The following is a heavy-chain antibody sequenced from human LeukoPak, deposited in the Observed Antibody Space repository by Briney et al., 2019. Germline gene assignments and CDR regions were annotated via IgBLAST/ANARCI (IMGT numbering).Heavy chain of an antibody. CDR3: ARTDSSSWSTFEY. CDR2: IYYSGST. J-gene: IGHJ4*02. V-gene: IGHV4-39*07. CDR1: GGSISSSSYY. D-gene: IGHD6-13*01. Sequence: SETLSLTCTVSGGSISSSSYYWGWIRQPPGKGLEWIGSIYYSGSTYYNPSLKSRVTMSVDTSKNQFSLKLSSVTAADTAVYYCARTDSSSWSTFEYWGQGALVTVSS.